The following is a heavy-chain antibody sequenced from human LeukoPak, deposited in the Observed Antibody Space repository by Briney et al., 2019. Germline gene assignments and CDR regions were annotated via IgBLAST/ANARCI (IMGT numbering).Heavy chain of an antibody. V-gene: IGHV4-39*07. D-gene: IGHD3-10*02. CDR1: GGPISSSSYY. Sequence: SETLSLTCTVSGGPISSSSYYWGWIRQPPGKGLEWIGSIYYSGSTYYHPSLKSRVTITVDTSKNQFSLKLGSVTAADTAVYYCARDVRGVLNWFDPWGQGTLVTVSS. CDR3: ARDVRGVLNWFDP. CDR2: IYYSGST. J-gene: IGHJ5*02.